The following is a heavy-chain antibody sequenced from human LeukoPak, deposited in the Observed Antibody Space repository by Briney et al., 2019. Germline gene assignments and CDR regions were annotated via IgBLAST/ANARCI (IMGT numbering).Heavy chain of an antibody. CDR1: GGSISSYY. CDR2: IYTSGST. J-gene: IGHJ6*03. D-gene: IGHD2-2*01. Sequence: SETLSLTCTVSGGSISSYYWSWIRQPAGKGLEWIGRIYTSGSTNYNPSLKSRVTMSVDTSKNQFSLKLSSVTAADTAVYYCARCVGYCSSTDCSDPYTMDVWGKGTTVTVSS. V-gene: IGHV4-4*07. CDR3: ARCVGYCSSTDCSDPYTMDV.